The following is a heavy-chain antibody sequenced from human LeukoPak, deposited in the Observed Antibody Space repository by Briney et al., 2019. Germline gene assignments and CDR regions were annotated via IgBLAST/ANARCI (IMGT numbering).Heavy chain of an antibody. CDR2: IIPIFGTA. J-gene: IGHJ4*02. Sequence: SVKVSCKASGGTFSSYAISWVRQPPGQGLEWMGGIIPIFGTANYAQKFQGRVTITADESTSTAYMELSSLRSEDTAVYYCAREVSSPRGYFDYWGQGTLVTVSS. V-gene: IGHV1-69*01. CDR1: GGTFSSYA. D-gene: IGHD3-16*01. CDR3: AREVSSPRGYFDY.